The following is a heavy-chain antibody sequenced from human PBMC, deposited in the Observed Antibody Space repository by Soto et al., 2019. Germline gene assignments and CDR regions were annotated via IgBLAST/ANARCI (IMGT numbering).Heavy chain of an antibody. CDR2: IAYDSSVK. Sequence: GGSLRLSCEGSGFEFRKYGIHWVRQAPGKGLEWVAVIAYDSSVKYYADSVKGRFTVSRDNSKNTVHLQMNSLRADDTAVYYCAKDQDLYYSNSLWGSDVWGQGTTVTVSS. D-gene: IGHD6-6*01. CDR3: AKDQDLYYSNSLWGSDV. CDR1: GFEFRKYG. J-gene: IGHJ6*02. V-gene: IGHV3-30*18.